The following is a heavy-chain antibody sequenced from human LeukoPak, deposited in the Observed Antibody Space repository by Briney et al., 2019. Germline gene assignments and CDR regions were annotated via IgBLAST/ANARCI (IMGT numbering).Heavy chain of an antibody. Sequence: GGSLRLSCAASGFTFSSYGMHWVRQAPGKGLEWVAFIRYDGSNKYYADSVKGRSTISRDNSKNTLYLQMNSLRAEDTAVYYCARDGGYKFGSEIDYWGQGTLVTVSS. CDR3: ARDGGYKFGSEIDY. CDR1: GFTFSSYG. D-gene: IGHD5-24*01. J-gene: IGHJ4*02. V-gene: IGHV3-30*02. CDR2: IRYDGSNK.